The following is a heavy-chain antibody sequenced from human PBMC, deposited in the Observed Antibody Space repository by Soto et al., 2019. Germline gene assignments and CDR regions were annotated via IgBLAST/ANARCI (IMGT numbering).Heavy chain of an antibody. D-gene: IGHD2-15*01. CDR1: GGTADRFA. CDR2: ITPLFRTP. V-gene: IGHV1-69*01. CDR3: AGQSRDTPMAPFSH. J-gene: IGHJ4*02. Sequence: QVHLEQSGADVRKPGSSVRVSCKASGGTADRFAISWVRQAPGEGLEWMGGITPLFRTPHYAQKFQGRVNITADGSRNATYMDVGSLTFDDTAVYYCAGQSRDTPMAPFSHWCQGTLVTVSS.